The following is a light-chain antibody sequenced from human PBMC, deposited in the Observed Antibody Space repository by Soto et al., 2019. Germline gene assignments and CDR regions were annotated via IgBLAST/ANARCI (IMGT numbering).Light chain of an antibody. CDR3: QHYNSYSEE. J-gene: IGKJ1*01. CDR1: QTISSW. Sequence: DIQMTQSPSTLSGSVGDRVTITCLASQTISSWLAWYQQKPGKASKLLIYKASTLKSGVPSRFSGSGSGTEFTLTISSLQPDDFATYYCQHYNSYSEEFGQGTKVDIK. CDR2: KAS. V-gene: IGKV1-5*03.